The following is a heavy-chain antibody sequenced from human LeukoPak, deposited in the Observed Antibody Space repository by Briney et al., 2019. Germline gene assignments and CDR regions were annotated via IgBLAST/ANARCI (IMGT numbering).Heavy chain of an antibody. CDR1: GYTLTVYY. J-gene: IGHJ4*02. Sequence: SVKVSCKASGYTLTVYYIHWVRQAPGQGLEWMGGIIPIFGTANYAQKFQGRVTITADESTSTAYMELSSLRSEDTAVYYCARAQTPYYYDSSGYYNFDYWGQGTLVTVSS. V-gene: IGHV1-69*13. CDR2: IIPIFGTA. CDR3: ARAQTPYYYDSSGYYNFDY. D-gene: IGHD3-22*01.